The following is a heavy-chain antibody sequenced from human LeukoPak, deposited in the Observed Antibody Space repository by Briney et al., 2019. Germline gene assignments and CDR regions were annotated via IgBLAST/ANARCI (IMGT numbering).Heavy chain of an antibody. J-gene: IGHJ4*02. V-gene: IGHV4-39*01. CDR3: ARLHRTNPGPDY. D-gene: IGHD2-8*01. CDR1: GASISSTSCY. Sequence: SETLSLTCTVSGASISSTSCYWGWIRQPPGKGLEWIGYIYDSGSTFYNPSLKSRVTISVDTSRNQFSLKLSSVTAADTAVYYCARLHRTNPGPDYWGQGTLVTVSS. CDR2: IYDSGST.